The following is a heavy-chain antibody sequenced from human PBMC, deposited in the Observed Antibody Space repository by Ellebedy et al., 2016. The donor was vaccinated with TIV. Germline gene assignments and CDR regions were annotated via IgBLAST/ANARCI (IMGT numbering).Heavy chain of an antibody. D-gene: IGHD2-15*01. CDR1: GVSISNSPTHY. V-gene: IGHV4-39*01. CDR2: IFFTGTT. Sequence: GSLRLXCTVSGVSISNSPTHYWGWIRQPPGKGLEWIGSIFFTGTTYYNPSLKSRVTISVDTSKNQFSLKVTSVTAADTALYYCPRHYPGGYPGGVWGKGTTVTVSS. J-gene: IGHJ6*04. CDR3: PRHYPGGYPGGV.